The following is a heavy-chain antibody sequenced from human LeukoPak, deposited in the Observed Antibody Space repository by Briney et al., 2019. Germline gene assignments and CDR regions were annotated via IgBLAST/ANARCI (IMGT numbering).Heavy chain of an antibody. CDR2: ISSSSTYI. D-gene: IGHD1-26*01. CDR1: GFTFSTYS. V-gene: IGHV3-21*01. Sequence: PGGSLRLSCAASGFTFSTYSMNWVRQAPGKGLEWVSSISSSSTYIYYADSVKGRFTISRDNAKNSLFLQMNSLRAEDTAVYYCARGVGSPFDYWGQGTLVTVSS. CDR3: ARGVGSPFDY. J-gene: IGHJ4*02.